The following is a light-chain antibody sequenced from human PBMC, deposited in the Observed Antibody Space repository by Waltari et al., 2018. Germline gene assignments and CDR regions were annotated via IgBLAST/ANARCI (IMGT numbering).Light chain of an antibody. J-gene: IGKJ2*01. CDR3: QQYNSYPQT. CDR1: QGIGSW. V-gene: IGKV1D-16*01. CDR2: AAS. Sequence: DIQMTQSPSSLSASVGDRVTITCRASQGIGSWLAWFQQKPGRPPKPLIYAASTLQSGVSSRFSGSGSGTHFTLTISSLQPEDFATYYCQQYNSYPQTFGQGTKLEI.